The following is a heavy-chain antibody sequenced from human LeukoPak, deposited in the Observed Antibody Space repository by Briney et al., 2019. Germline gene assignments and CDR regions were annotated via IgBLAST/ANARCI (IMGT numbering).Heavy chain of an antibody. D-gene: IGHD3-9*01. CDR3: AKDPDHDILIGTTFDH. CDR2: ISGSGGST. J-gene: IGHJ4*02. Sequence: GGSLRLSCAASGFTFSSYAMSWVRQAPGKGLEWVSAISGSGGSTYYADSVKGRFTISRDNSKNTLYLQMNSLRAEDTAVYYCAKDPDHDILIGTTFDHWGQGTLVTVSS. V-gene: IGHV3-23*01. CDR1: GFTFSSYA.